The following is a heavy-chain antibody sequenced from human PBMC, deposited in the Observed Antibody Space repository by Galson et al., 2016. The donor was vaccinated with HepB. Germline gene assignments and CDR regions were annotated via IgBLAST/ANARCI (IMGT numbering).Heavy chain of an antibody. V-gene: IGHV3-33*08. CDR2: IWYDGSNK. Sequence: SLRLSCAASGFAFRTHGMHWIRQAPGKGLEWVALIWYDGSNKYYADSVKGRFTISRDNSKYTLYLQMNSLRAEDTAVYFCARPIRPYYYYFVMDVWGQGTTVTVSS. J-gene: IGHJ6*02. CDR1: GFAFRTHG. CDR3: ARPIRPYYYYFVMDV.